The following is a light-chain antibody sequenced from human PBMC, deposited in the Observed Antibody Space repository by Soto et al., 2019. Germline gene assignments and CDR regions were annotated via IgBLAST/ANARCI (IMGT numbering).Light chain of an antibody. CDR1: SSDVGGYNY. CDR3: SSYSSSSLYV. CDR2: DVN. J-gene: IGLJ1*01. Sequence: QSVLTQPASVSGSPGQSLTISCTGTSSDVGGYNYVSWYQHHPGKAPKLMICDVNNRPSGVSNRFFGSKSGNTASLTISGLQAEDEADYYCSSYSSSSLYVFGTATKVTVL. V-gene: IGLV2-14*03.